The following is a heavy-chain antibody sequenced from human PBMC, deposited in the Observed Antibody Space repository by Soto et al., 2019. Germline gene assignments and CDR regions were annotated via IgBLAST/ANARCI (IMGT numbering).Heavy chain of an antibody. CDR2: IKWDDDK. D-gene: IGHD2-21*01. CDR3: AHSAWRSRDYYFDY. CDR1: GFSLSTGGVG. J-gene: IGHJ4*02. Sequence: QITLKESGPTLVKPTQTLTLTCTFSGFSLSTGGVGVGWIRQPPGKALEWLALIKWDDDKYYSLHLKGRLTTTKDTSKSQVVLTMANRDPVDTATYYCAHSAWRSRDYYFDYWGEGTLVTVS. V-gene: IGHV2-5*02.